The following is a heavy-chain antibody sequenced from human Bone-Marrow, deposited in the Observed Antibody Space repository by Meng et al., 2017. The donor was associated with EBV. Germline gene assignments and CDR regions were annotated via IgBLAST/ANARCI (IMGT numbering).Heavy chain of an antibody. CDR1: GDTFGYYT. V-gene: IGHV1-69*01. Sequence: QVQLVQAGAEVKKPGSSGKVSCKVTGDTFGYYTISWVRQAPGQGPEWMGGIIPSYGTTSYAQKFQGRVTITADESTSTHYMDLSGLRSEDTAVYYCASESGRGFTPDYWGQGTLVTVSS. CDR2: IIPSYGTT. CDR3: ASESGRGFTPDY. D-gene: IGHD3-10*01. J-gene: IGHJ4*02.